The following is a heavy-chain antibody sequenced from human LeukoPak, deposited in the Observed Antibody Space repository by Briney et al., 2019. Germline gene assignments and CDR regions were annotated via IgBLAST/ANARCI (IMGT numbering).Heavy chain of an antibody. CDR1: VYFFTAFY. V-gene: IGHV1-2*02. Sequence: ASVKVSCEASVYFFTAFYIHWVRQAAGQGLEWMGWIHPRSGETNYAYKFRGRVTMTRDTSISTTYMDLGSLGSDDTAVYYCARDGEYGTGSYYRGCFDYWGQGTLATVSS. D-gene: IGHD3-10*01. CDR3: ARDGEYGTGSYYRGCFDY. CDR2: IHPRSGET. J-gene: IGHJ4*02.